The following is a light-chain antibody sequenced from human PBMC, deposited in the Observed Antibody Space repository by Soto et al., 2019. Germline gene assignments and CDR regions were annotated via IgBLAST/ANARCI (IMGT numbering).Light chain of an antibody. J-gene: IGLJ1*01. CDR3: ISYTGSSTSYV. Sequence: QSSLTQPASVSASPGQSITISCTGTSSDVGGYKFVSWYQHHPGKAPKLMIYEVNNRPSGVSNRFSGSKSGNTASLTISGLQPEDEADYYCISYTGSSTSYVFGSGTKLTVL. V-gene: IGLV2-14*01. CDR2: EVN. CDR1: SSDVGGYKF.